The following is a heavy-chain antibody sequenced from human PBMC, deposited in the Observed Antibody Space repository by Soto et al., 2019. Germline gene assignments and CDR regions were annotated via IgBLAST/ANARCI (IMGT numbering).Heavy chain of an antibody. J-gene: IGHJ4*02. V-gene: IGHV4-31*03. CDR2: IYYTGRT. CDR1: GGSVSSGDYY. CDR3: ARVHLHAYYSGSGNYFFDY. D-gene: IGHD3-10*01. Sequence: QVQLQESGTGLVKPSQTLSLTCTVSGGSVSSGDYYWTWIRQPPGQGLEWIGYIYYTGRTYSNPSLQSRVTSSVDTSKNQFALGRSSVTAADTALYFCARVHLHAYYSGSGNYFFDYWGQGSLGTVCS.